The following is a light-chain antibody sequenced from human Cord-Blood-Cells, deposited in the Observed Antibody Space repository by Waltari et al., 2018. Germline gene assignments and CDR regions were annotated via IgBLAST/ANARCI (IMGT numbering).Light chain of an antibody. V-gene: IGKV1-39*01. J-gene: IGKJ5*01. CDR2: AAS. Sequence: DIQMTQSPSSLSASVGDRVNITYRASQSISSYLNWYQQKPGKAPKLLIYAASSLQSGVPSRFSGSGSGTDFTLTISSLQPEDFATYYCQQSYSTPITFGQGTRLEIK. CDR3: QQSYSTPIT. CDR1: QSISSY.